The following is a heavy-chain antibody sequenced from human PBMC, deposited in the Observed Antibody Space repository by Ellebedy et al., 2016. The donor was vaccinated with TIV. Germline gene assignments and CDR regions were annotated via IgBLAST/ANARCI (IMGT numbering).Heavy chain of an antibody. CDR1: GFTFGDYF. Sequence: GGSLRLSXAPSGFTFGDYFMGWIRQAPGKGLEWIAYIDSASKMKYYADSVKGRFTVSRDNTNDSLYLQMHSLRADDTAVYFCARDYTFMITTPPAYWGQGTLVTVSS. V-gene: IGHV3-11*01. CDR3: ARDYTFMITTPPAY. CDR2: IDSASKMK. D-gene: IGHD3-16*01. J-gene: IGHJ4*02.